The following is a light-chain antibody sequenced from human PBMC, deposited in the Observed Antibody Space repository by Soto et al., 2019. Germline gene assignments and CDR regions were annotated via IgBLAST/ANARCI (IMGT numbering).Light chain of an antibody. Sequence: EIVLTQSPDTLSLSPGERATLSYRASQNFGSTSLAWYQQKRGQAPRFLIYGASSRATGIPDRFSGSGSGTDFTLTISRLEPEDFAVYFCHQYGTSPETFGQGTKVDIK. CDR1: QNFGSTS. CDR2: GAS. J-gene: IGKJ1*01. V-gene: IGKV3-20*01. CDR3: HQYGTSPET.